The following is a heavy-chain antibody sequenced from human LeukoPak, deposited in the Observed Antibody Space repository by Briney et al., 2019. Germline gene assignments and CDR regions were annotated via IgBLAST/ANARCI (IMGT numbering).Heavy chain of an antibody. CDR3: AKDGSSPSLYQLLWAFFDY. CDR1: GYTFTGYY. D-gene: IGHD2-2*01. V-gene: IGHV1-2*02. CDR2: INPNSGGT. Sequence: ASVKVSCKASGYTFTGYYMHWVRQAPGQGLEWMGWINPNSGGTNYAQKFQGRVTMTRDTSISTAYMELSRLRSDDTAVYYCAKDGSSPSLYQLLWAFFDYWGQGTLVTVSS. J-gene: IGHJ4*02.